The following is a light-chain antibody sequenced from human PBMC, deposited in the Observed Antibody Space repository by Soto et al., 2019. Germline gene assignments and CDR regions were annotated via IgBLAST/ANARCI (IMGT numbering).Light chain of an antibody. CDR3: QQYKNWPAIT. CDR1: QSVSNK. CDR2: GAS. J-gene: IGKJ5*01. Sequence: EIVITQSPSTLSLSPGERATLSCRASQSVSNKLAWYQQKPGQAPRLLIYGASTRATGIPARFSGSGSGTEFTLTISSLQSEDFAVYYCQQYKNWPAITFGQGTRLEI. V-gene: IGKV3D-15*01.